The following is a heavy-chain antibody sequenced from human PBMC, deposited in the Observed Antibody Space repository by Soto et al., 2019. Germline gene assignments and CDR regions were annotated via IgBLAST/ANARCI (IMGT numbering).Heavy chain of an antibody. V-gene: IGHV3-30*18. CDR2: ISYDGSNK. CDR3: AKERSYYGSGSGFDY. J-gene: IGHJ4*02. D-gene: IGHD3-10*01. Sequence: PGGSLRLSCAASGFTFSSYGMHWVRQAPGKGLEWVAVISYDGSNKYYADSVKGRFTISRDNSKNTLYLQMNSLRAEDTAVYYCAKERSYYGSGSGFDYWGQGTLVTVSS. CDR1: GFTFSSYG.